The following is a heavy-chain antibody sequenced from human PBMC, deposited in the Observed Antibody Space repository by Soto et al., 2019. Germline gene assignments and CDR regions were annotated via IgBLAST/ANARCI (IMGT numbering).Heavy chain of an antibody. Sequence: QVQLVESGGGLVKPGGSLRLSCAASGFTFSDYYMSWIRQAPGKGLEWVSYISSSSSYTNYADSVKGRFTISRDNAKNSLYLKMNSLRAEDTAVYYCARVGIAVAGPPPDYWGQGTLVTVSS. CDR2: ISSSSSYT. CDR3: ARVGIAVAGPPPDY. CDR1: GFTFSDYY. V-gene: IGHV3-11*06. J-gene: IGHJ4*02. D-gene: IGHD6-19*01.